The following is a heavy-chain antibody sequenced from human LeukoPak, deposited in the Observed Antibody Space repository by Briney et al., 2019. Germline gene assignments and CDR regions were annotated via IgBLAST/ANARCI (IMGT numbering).Heavy chain of an antibody. J-gene: IGHJ4*02. D-gene: IGHD3-10*01. CDR3: TTEGYYVSGIY. V-gene: IGHV3-15*01. CDR1: GFTFSNAW. Sequence: PGGSLRLSCAASGFTFSNAWMSWVRQAPGKGLEWVGCIKGKTDGETTDYATPVKGRFTISRDDSKDTLYLQMNSLKTEDTAVYYCTTEGYYVSGIYWGQGTLVTVSS. CDR2: IKGKTDGETT.